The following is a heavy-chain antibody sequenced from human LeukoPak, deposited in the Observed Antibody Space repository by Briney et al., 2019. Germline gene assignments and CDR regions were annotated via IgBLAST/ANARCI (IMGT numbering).Heavy chain of an antibody. V-gene: IGHV3-64D*06. CDR1: GFTFSSYA. D-gene: IGHD2-21*02. J-gene: IGHJ3*02. CDR2: ISSNGGST. Sequence: PGGSLRLSCSASGFTFSSYAMHWVRQAPGKGLEYVSAISSNGGSTYYADSVKGRFTISRDNSKNTLYLQMSSLRAEDTAVYYCVKLVTATNDAFDIWGQGTMVTVSS. CDR3: VKLVTATNDAFDI.